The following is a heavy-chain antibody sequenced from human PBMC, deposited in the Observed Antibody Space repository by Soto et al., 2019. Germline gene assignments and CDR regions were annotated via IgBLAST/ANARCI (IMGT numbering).Heavy chain of an antibody. CDR3: AKVIGGSESYWGGSHYYYALDV. J-gene: IGHJ6*02. Sequence: QVQLVESGGGLVKPGGSLRLSCTVSGLTFRDYYMSWIRQAPGKGLEWVSLISVSGSSYTNYAESVKGRFTISRDDAKSSLYLQMNSLRAEDAAVYYCAKVIGGSESYWGGSHYYYALDVWGQGTTVTVSS. CDR2: ISVSGSSYT. D-gene: IGHD3-10*01. CDR1: GLTFRDYY. V-gene: IGHV3-11*06.